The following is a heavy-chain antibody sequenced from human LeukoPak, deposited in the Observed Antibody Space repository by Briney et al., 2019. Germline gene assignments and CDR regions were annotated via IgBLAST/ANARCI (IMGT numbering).Heavy chain of an antibody. CDR1: GGSFSGYY. Sequence: PSETLSLTCAVYGGSFSGYYWSWIRQPPGKGLEWIGEINHSGSTNYNPFLKSRVTISVDTSKNQFSLKLSSVTAADTAVYYCARGLPRTHWGQGTLVTVSS. D-gene: IGHD1-1*01. V-gene: IGHV4-34*01. J-gene: IGHJ4*02. CDR2: INHSGST. CDR3: ARGLPRTH.